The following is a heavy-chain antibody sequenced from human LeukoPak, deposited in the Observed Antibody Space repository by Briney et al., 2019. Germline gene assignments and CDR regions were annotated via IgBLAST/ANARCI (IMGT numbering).Heavy chain of an antibody. J-gene: IGHJ4*02. Sequence: SETLSLTCTVSGGSISSSSYYWGWIRQPPGKGLEWIGSIYYSGSTYYNPSLKSRVTISVDTSKNHFSLKLSSVTAADTAVYYCARSLPYCTNGVCYYYFDYWGQGTLVTVSS. CDR2: IYYSGST. V-gene: IGHV4-39*01. D-gene: IGHD2-8*01. CDR3: ARSLPYCTNGVCYYYFDY. CDR1: GGSISSSSYY.